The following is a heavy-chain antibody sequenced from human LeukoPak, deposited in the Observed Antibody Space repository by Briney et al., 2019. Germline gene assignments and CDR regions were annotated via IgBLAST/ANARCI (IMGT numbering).Heavy chain of an antibody. V-gene: IGHV1-18*01. CDR3: ARDRTAWGYCSSTSCDNWFDP. J-gene: IGHJ5*02. CDR2: ISAYNGNT. CDR1: GGTFSSYA. Sequence: ASVTVSCKASGGTFSSYAISWVRQAPGQGLEWMGWISAYNGNTNYAQKLQGRVTMTTDTSTSTAYMELRSLRSDDTAVYYCARDRTAWGYCSSTSCDNWFDPWGQGTLVTVSS. D-gene: IGHD2-2*01.